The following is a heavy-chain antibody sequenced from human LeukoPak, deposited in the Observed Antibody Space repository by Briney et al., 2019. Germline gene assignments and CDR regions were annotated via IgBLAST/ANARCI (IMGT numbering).Heavy chain of an antibody. CDR2: IYSGGST. D-gene: IGHD3-22*01. J-gene: IGHJ1*01. Sequence: PGWSLTLSCAASGFTFSSYIMSWVRQAPGQGLEWVAVIYSGGSTYYADSVKGRFTISRDNYKNTLYLQMNSLRAEDTAVYYCAMGPYDSSGYYGWGQATLLTVSS. V-gene: IGHV3-66*01. CDR3: AMGPYDSSGYYG. CDR1: GFTFSSYI.